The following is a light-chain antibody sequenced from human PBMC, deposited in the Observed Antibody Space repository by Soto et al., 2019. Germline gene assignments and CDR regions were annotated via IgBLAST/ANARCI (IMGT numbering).Light chain of an antibody. CDR2: GAS. Sequence: TNCPVTLSFTPVARGTVSCMVSQFVSSTYLAWYQQRPGQAPRLLIYGASSRATGIPDRFSGGGSETDFTLTISRLESEDSAVYYCQQYGTSPFTFGGGTKVDIK. CDR1: QFVSSTY. V-gene: IGKV3-20*01. J-gene: IGKJ4*01. CDR3: QQYGTSPFT.